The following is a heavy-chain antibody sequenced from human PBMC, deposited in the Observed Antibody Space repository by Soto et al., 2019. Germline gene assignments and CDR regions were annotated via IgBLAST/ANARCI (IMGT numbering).Heavy chain of an antibody. J-gene: IGHJ6*02. Sequence: ASVKVSCKASGGTFSSYAISWVRQAPGQGLEWMGGIIPIFGTANYAQKFQGRVTITADESTSTAYMELSSLRSEDTAVYYCARDKVRERVGIAVAALPVYYYGMDVWGQGTTVTVSS. D-gene: IGHD6-19*01. CDR2: IIPIFGTA. CDR3: ARDKVRERVGIAVAALPVYYYGMDV. CDR1: GGTFSSYA. V-gene: IGHV1-69*13.